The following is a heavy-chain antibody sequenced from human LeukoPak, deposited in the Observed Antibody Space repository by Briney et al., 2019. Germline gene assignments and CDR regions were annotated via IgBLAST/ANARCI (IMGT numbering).Heavy chain of an antibody. J-gene: IGHJ4*02. CDR2: ISGSGTTI. V-gene: IGHV3-48*03. D-gene: IGHD3-16*01. CDR3: VSAYGGLLDY. CDR1: GFTFSTYE. Sequence: PGGSLRLSCAASGFTFSTYEMNCVRQVPGKGLEWVSYISGSGTTIYYADSVKGRFAISRDNTKNSMYLQMNSLRAEDTAVYYCVSAYGGLLDYWGQGTLVTVSS.